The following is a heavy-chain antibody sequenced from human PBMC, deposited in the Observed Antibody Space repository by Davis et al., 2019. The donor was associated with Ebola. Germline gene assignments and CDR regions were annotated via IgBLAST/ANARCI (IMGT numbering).Heavy chain of an antibody. V-gene: IGHV3-11*01. D-gene: IGHD1-7*01. J-gene: IGHJ6*02. CDR1: GFTFSDYY. Sequence: GESLKISCAASGFTFSDYYMSWIRQAPGKGLEWVSYISSSGSTIYYADSVKGRFTISRDNAKNSLYLQMNSLRAEDTAVYYCAKDLGLPGSITIYYYYYGMDVWGQGTTVTVSS. CDR2: ISSSGSTI. CDR3: AKDLGLPGSITIYYYYYGMDV.